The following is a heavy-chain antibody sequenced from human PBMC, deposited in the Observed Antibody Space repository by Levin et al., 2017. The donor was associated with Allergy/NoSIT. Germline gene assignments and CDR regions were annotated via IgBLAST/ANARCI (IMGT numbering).Heavy chain of an antibody. J-gene: IGHJ3*02. V-gene: IGHV3-23*01. CDR2: ISGSGGGT. Sequence: GGSLRLSCAASGFAFSSYAMNWVRQAPGKGLEWVSGISGSGGGTYYADSVQGRFTISRDNSKNTLYLQMNSLRAEDTAVYYCAKDPWGSGMVAFDIWGQGTMVTVSS. D-gene: IGHD3-10*01. CDR3: AKDPWGSGMVAFDI. CDR1: GFAFSSYA.